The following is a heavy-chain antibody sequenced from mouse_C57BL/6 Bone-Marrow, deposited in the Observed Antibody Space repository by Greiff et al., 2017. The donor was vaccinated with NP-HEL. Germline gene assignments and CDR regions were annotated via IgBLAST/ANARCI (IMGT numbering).Heavy chain of an antibody. Sequence: VQLQQSGAELVKPGASVKLSCKASGYTFTSYWMHWVKQRPGQGLEWIGMIHPNSGSTNYNEKFKSKATLTVDKSSSTAYMQLSSLTSEDSAVYYCAREGIYDGYYYAMDYWGQGTSVTVSS. V-gene: IGHV1-64*01. J-gene: IGHJ4*01. CDR2: IHPNSGST. CDR3: AREGIYDGYYYAMDY. D-gene: IGHD2-3*01. CDR1: GYTFTSYW.